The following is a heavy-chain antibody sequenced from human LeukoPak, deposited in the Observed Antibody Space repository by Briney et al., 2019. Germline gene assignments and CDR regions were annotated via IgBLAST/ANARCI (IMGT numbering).Heavy chain of an antibody. CDR1: GFSFTSYN. CDR2: ISSSSSTI. V-gene: IGHV3-48*04. Sequence: GGSLRLSCAASGFSFTSYNMNWVRQAPGMGLEWVSYISSSSSTIYYADSVKGRFTISRDNAKNSLYLQMNSLRAEDTAVYYCARRVATIMGDYWGQGTLVTVSS. D-gene: IGHD5-12*01. CDR3: ARRVATIMGDY. J-gene: IGHJ4*02.